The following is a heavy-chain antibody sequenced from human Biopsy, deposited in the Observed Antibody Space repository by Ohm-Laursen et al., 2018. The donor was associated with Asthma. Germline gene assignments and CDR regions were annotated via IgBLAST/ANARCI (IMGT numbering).Heavy chain of an antibody. CDR2: IKAGNGNT. Sequence: SSVKVSCKASGYTFTSYAMHWVRQAPGQRPEWMGWIKAGNGNTKYSQKFQGRVTITRDTSATTAYMELSSLRSEDTAVYYCERVRKDYYDSSGLSGGWFDPWGQGTLVTVSS. CDR1: GYTFTSYA. V-gene: IGHV1-3*01. CDR3: ERVRKDYYDSSGLSGGWFDP. D-gene: IGHD3-22*01. J-gene: IGHJ5*02.